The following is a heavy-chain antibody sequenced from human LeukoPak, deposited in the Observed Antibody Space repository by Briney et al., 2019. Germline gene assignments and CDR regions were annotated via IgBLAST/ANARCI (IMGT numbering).Heavy chain of an antibody. CDR1: GFSVSVNY. V-gene: IGHV3-66*01. J-gene: IGHJ4*02. D-gene: IGHD5-18*01. Sequence: GGSLRLSCAASGFSVSVNYMSWVRQAPGKGLEWVSVLFASGYSKYADSVKGRFTISRDNSKNTLYLQMNSLRAEDTAVYYCAKDHRGYSYGNYFDYWGQGTLVTVSS. CDR3: AKDHRGYSYGNYFDY. CDR2: LFASGYS.